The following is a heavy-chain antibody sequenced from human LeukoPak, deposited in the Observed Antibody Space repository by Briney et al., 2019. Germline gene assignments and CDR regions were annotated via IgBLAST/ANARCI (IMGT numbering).Heavy chain of an antibody. CDR2: IYTSGST. Sequence: SQTLSLTCTVSGGSISSSSYYWSWIRQPAGKGLEWIGRIYTSGSTNYNPSLKSRVTMSVDTSKNQFSLKLSSVTAADTAVYYCARDNQPYDPFDYWGQGTLVTVSS. CDR1: GGSISSSSYY. CDR3: ARDNQPYDPFDY. D-gene: IGHD3-3*01. V-gene: IGHV4-61*02. J-gene: IGHJ4*02.